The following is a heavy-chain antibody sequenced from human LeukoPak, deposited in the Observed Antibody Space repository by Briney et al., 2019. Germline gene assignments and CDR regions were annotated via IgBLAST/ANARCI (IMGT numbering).Heavy chain of an antibody. D-gene: IGHD3-3*01. CDR3: ARGFFYPRYFDY. CDR2: IYYSGST. J-gene: IGHJ4*02. CDR1: GGSISSSSYY. Sequence: SETLSLTCTVSGGSISSSSYYWGWIRQPPGKGLEWIGTIYYSGSTYYNPSLKGRVTISVDTSKNQFSLKLSSVTAADTAVYYCARGFFYPRYFDYWGQGTLVTVSS. V-gene: IGHV4-39*01.